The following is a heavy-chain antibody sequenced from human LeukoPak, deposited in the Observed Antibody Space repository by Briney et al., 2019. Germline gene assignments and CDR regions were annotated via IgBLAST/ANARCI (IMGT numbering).Heavy chain of an antibody. CDR3: ATLRYCSSTSCSKT. J-gene: IGHJ5*02. Sequence: PSETPSLTCAVYGGSFSGYYWSWIRQPPGKGLEWIGEINHSGSTNYNPSLKSRVTISVDTSKNQFSLKLSSVTAADTAVYYCATLRYCSSTSCSKTWGQGTLVTVSS. D-gene: IGHD2-2*01. V-gene: IGHV4-34*01. CDR2: INHSGST. CDR1: GGSFSGYY.